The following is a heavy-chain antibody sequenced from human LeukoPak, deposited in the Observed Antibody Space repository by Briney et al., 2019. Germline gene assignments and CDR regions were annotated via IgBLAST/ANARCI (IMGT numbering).Heavy chain of an antibody. J-gene: IGHJ4*02. Sequence: TSETLSLTCTVSGGSFTNTYYYWGWIRQPPGKGLEWIGSVYYSGSTHYNPSLKSRVTISVDTSQNQFSLNLNSVTAADTAVHYCARHGGGGSSWYDYWGQGTLVTVSS. CDR2: VYYSGST. CDR3: ARHGGGGSSWYDY. V-gene: IGHV4-39*01. D-gene: IGHD6-13*01. CDR1: GGSFTNTYYY.